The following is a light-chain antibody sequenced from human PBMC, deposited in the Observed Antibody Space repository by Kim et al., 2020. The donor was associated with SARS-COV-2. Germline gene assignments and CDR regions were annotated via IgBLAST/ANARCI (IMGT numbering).Light chain of an antibody. V-gene: IGLV1-40*01. CDR2: DSS. J-gene: IGLJ3*02. Sequence: SATSSRGGSSTNVAACDVLHYHQHPRTAPPLLLFDSSTRPPGGPAGCSASKSASTASLAITGLQPEDEADYYCRSSDSSLIGDWVFGGGTQLTVL. CDR3: RSSDSSLIGDWV. CDR1: STNVAACDV.